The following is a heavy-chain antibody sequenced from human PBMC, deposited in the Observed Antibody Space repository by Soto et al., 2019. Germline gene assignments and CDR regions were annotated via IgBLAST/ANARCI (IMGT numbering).Heavy chain of an antibody. J-gene: IGHJ3*02. CDR2: ISNSNGYT. CDR1: GFTFSDYY. Sequence: GGSLRLSCAASGFTFSDYYMSWIRQAPGKGLEWISFISNSNGYTHYADSVKGRFTISRDNSKNTLYLQMNSLRAEDTAVYYCAKSPGGYYSFDIWGQGTMVTVSS. CDR3: AKSPGGYYSFDI. D-gene: IGHD3-3*01. V-gene: IGHV3-11*06.